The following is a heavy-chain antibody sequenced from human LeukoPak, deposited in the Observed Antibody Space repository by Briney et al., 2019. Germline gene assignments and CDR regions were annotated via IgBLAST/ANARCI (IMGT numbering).Heavy chain of an antibody. Sequence: PGGSLRLSCAASGFTFSSYSMNWVRQAPGKGLEWVSSISSSSSYIYYADSVKGRFTISRDNAKNSLYLQMNSLRAEDTAVFYCTRAMTTVFDYWGQGTLVTVSS. J-gene: IGHJ4*02. CDR3: TRAMTTVFDY. D-gene: IGHD4-17*01. CDR2: ISSSSSYI. V-gene: IGHV3-21*01. CDR1: GFTFSSYS.